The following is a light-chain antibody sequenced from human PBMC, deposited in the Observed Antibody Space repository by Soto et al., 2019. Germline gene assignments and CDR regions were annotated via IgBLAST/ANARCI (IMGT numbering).Light chain of an antibody. CDR2: AVS. J-gene: IGLJ1*01. CDR3: SSYASSTFYV. CDR1: SSDIGGYNY. Sequence: QSVLTQPASVSGSPGQSITISCTGTSSDIGGYNYVSWYQQHPGKAPKLIIYAVSNRPSGVSKRFSGSKSGNTASLTISGLQADDEADYYCSSYASSTFYVFGTGTKVTVL. V-gene: IGLV2-14*03.